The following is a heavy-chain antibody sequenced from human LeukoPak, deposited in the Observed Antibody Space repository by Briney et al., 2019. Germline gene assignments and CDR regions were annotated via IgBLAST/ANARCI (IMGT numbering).Heavy chain of an antibody. CDR3: ARGPITEDGTFHSPNA. CDR1: GGSFSGHY. J-gene: IGHJ5*02. CDR2: ITERGST. Sequence: PSETLSLTCAVSGGSFSGHYWSWIRQSPGKGLEWIGEITERGSTNYNPSLKSRVTISRDTSKNHFSLKVSSVTAADTAVYYCARGPITEDGTFHSPNAWGQETLVTVSS. V-gene: IGHV4-34*01. D-gene: IGHD1-1*01.